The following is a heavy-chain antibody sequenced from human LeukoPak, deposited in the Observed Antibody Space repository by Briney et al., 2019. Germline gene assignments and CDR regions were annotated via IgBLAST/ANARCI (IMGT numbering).Heavy chain of an antibody. V-gene: IGHV4-38-2*01. CDR1: GYSISSGYY. CDR3: AGSRFLEWNDAFDI. CDR2: IYHSGST. Sequence: WETLSLTCAVSGYSISSGYYCGWIRQTPGKGLEWIGSIYHSGSTYYNPSLKSRVTISVDTSKNQFSLKLSSVTAADTAVYYCAGSRFLEWNDAFDIWGQGTMVTVSS. D-gene: IGHD3-3*01. J-gene: IGHJ3*02.